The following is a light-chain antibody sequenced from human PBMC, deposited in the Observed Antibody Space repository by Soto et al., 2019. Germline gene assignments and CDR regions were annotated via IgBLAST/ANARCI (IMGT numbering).Light chain of an antibody. CDR2: GAS. CDR3: HQYASSPYT. V-gene: IGKV3-20*01. J-gene: IGKJ2*01. Sequence: ENVLTQSPGTLSLSPGEGASLSCRASQSVSSNYLAWFQQKPGQAPRLLIYGASSRATGIPGRFSGSGSGTDFTLTITRLEPEDFAVYYCHQYASSPYTFGQGTTLEIK. CDR1: QSVSSNY.